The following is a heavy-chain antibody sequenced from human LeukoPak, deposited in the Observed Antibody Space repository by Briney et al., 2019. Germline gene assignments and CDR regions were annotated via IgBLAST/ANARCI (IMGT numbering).Heavy chain of an antibody. V-gene: IGHV4-39*01. CDR1: GGSISSSSYY. CDR2: IYYSGST. D-gene: IGHD1-1*01. Sequence: MPSETLSLTCTVSGGSISSSSYYWGWIRQPPGKRLEWIGSIYYSGSTYYNPSLKSRVTISVDTSKNQFSLKLSSVTAADTAVYYCASVSIKYKAFDIWGQGTMVTVSS. J-gene: IGHJ3*02. CDR3: ASVSIKYKAFDI.